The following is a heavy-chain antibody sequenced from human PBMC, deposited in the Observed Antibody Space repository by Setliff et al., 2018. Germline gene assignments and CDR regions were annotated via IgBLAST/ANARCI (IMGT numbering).Heavy chain of an antibody. Sequence: GESLKISCKGSGYSFTSDWIGWVRQMPGKGLEWMGIIYPGDSDTRYSPSFQGQVTISRDNSKNTLYLQMNSLRAEDTAVYYCAKDSSGWPHSLISYFQHWGQGTLVTVSS. CDR1: GYSFTSDW. J-gene: IGHJ1*01. CDR3: AKDSSGWPHSLISYFQH. CDR2: IYPGDSDT. V-gene: IGHV5-51*01. D-gene: IGHD6-19*01.